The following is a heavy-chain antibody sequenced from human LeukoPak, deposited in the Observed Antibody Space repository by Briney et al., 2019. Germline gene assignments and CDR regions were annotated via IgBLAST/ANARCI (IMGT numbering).Heavy chain of an antibody. CDR1: GFTVSSNY. V-gene: IGHV3-53*01. J-gene: IGHJ4*02. CDR3: AKDPTYDSSGYFDY. CDR2: IYSGGSI. D-gene: IGHD3-22*01. Sequence: GGSLRLSCAASGFTVSSNYMSWVRQAPGKGLEWVSVIYSGGSIYYADSVKGRFTISRDNSKNMLYLQMNSLRAEDTAVYYCAKDPTYDSSGYFDYWGQGTLVTVSS.